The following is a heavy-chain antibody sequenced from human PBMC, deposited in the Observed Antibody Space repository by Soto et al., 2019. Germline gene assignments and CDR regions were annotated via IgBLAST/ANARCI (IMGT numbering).Heavy chain of an antibody. V-gene: IGHV5-51*01. Sequence: GESLKISCKGSGSRFMNYWIGWVRQMPGKGLEWMGIIYPGDSDTRYSPAFQGQVTMSADKSIFNAYLQGSGLKASATAMYYCVSASWTGYYRLLDFDFWTQGTLVTLSS. CDR2: IYPGDSDT. D-gene: IGHD3-3*01. CDR1: GSRFMNYW. J-gene: IGHJ4*02. CDR3: VSASWTGYYRLLDFDF.